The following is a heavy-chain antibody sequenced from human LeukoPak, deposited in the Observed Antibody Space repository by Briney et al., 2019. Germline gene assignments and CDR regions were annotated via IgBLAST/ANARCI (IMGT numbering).Heavy chain of an antibody. Sequence: ASVKVSCKASGYTFTSYYMHWVRQAPGQGLEWMGIINPSGGSTSYAQKFQGRVTMTRDTSTSTVYMELSSLRSEDTAVYYCARDIVVVPAVAKYYYYYGMDVWGQGTTVTVSS. CDR1: GYTFTSYY. CDR3: ARDIVVVPAVAKYYYYYGMDV. J-gene: IGHJ6*02. V-gene: IGHV1-46*01. CDR2: INPSGGST. D-gene: IGHD2-2*01.